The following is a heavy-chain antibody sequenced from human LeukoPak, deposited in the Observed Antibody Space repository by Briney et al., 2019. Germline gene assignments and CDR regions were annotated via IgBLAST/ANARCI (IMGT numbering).Heavy chain of an antibody. CDR1: GFTFSSYS. CDR2: ISSSSSYI. J-gene: IGHJ4*02. CDR3: ARDRSGSYDY. V-gene: IGHV3-21*01. D-gene: IGHD1-26*01. Sequence: GGSLRLSCAASGFTFSSYSMNWVRQAPGKGLEWVSSISSSSSYIYYADSVKGRFTISRDNAKNSLYPQMNSLRAEDTAVYYCARDRSGSYDYWGQGTLVTVSS.